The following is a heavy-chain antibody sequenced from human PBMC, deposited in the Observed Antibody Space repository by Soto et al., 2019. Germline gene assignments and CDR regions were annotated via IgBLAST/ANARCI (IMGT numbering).Heavy chain of an antibody. CDR2: VSAYNRNT. CDR1: GYTFSNYG. CDR3: ARERRWEPLIY. V-gene: IGHV1-18*01. Sequence: QVQLVQSGPEVKKPGASVKVSCKGSGYTFSNYGVTWVRQAPGQGLERLGWVSAYNRNTDYAQKFEDRATITIDTSTNTYYLELRGLTPDDTAVYYCARERRWEPLIYWGQGTL. J-gene: IGHJ4*02. D-gene: IGHD1-26*01.